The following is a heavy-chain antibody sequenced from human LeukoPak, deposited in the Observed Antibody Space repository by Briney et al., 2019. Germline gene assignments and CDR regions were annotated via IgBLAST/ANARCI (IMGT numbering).Heavy chain of an antibody. D-gene: IGHD3-9*01. V-gene: IGHV1-2*02. J-gene: IGHJ3*02. CDR3: ARDEVPPPGWAFDI. CDR2: INPNSGGT. CDR1: GYTFTGYY. Sequence: ASVKVSCKAPGYTFTGYYMHWVRQAPGQGLEWMGWINPNSGGTNYAQKLQGRVTMTTDTSTSTAYMELRSLRSDDTAVYYCARDEVPPPGWAFDIWGQGTMVTVSS.